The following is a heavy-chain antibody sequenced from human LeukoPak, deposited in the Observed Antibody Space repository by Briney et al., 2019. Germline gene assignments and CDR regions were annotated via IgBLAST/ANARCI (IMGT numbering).Heavy chain of an antibody. Sequence: GASVKVSCKASGYTFTIYDINWVRQATGQGLEWMGWMNPNSANTGYAQKFQGRVTMTRDTSISTAYMELSSLTSEDTAVYYCARGPSYGSGSYNIYGIDYWGQGTLVTVSS. J-gene: IGHJ4*02. CDR3: ARGPSYGSGSYNIYGIDY. CDR2: MNPNSANT. V-gene: IGHV1-8*01. CDR1: GYTFTIYD. D-gene: IGHD3-10*01.